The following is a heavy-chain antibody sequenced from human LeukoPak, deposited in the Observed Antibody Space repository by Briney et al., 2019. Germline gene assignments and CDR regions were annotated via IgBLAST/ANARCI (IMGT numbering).Heavy chain of an antibody. D-gene: IGHD4-17*01. Sequence: GGSLRLSCAASGFTFSSYGMPWVRQPPGKGLEWVAVIWYDGSTDYYAASVKGRFTISRDNSKNTLYLQMNGLRAEDTAVYYCARAPYLDYGDYDWFDPWGQGTLVTVSS. J-gene: IGHJ5*02. CDR2: IWYDGSTD. CDR3: ARAPYLDYGDYDWFDP. CDR1: GFTFSSYG. V-gene: IGHV3-33*01.